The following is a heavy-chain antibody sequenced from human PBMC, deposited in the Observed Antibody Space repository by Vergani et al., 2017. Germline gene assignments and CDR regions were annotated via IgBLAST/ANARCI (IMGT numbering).Heavy chain of an antibody. CDR3: ARKKYYDSKDYYQVEPFDY. D-gene: IGHD3-22*01. Sequence: LFNPFFSLILSCASSLFIFITSIINFFLHSPFNFLYFFSSISVRINYIYYSYSLNCLFTISRDNSKNSVYLQMNSLRAEDTAIYYCARKKYYDSKDYYQVEPFDYWGQGTLVTVSS. J-gene: IGHJ4*02. V-gene: IGHV3-21*06. CDR2: ISVRINYI. CDR1: LFIFITSI.